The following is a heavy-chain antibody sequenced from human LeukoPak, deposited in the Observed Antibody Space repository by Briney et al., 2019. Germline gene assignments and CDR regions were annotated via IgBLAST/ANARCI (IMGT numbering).Heavy chain of an antibody. D-gene: IGHD3-10*01. CDR2: ISSGSDTI. CDR3: ARGSSEVLLWFGESPN. J-gene: IGHJ3*01. Sequence: PGGSLRLSCAASGFAFSTYSMSWARQAPGKGLEWVSHISSGSDTIYYADSVKGRFTISRDNAKNSLYLQMNRLRADDTAVYYCARGSSEVLLWFGESPNWGQGTMVTVSS. V-gene: IGHV3-48*01. CDR1: GFAFSTYS.